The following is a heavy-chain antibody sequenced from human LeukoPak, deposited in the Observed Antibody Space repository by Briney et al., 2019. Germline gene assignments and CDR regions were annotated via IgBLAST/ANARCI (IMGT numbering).Heavy chain of an antibody. Sequence: GGSLRLSCAASGFTFSSYSMNWGREAPGKGLEWGSSISSSSSYIYYADSVKGRFTISRDNAKNSLYLQMNSLRAEDTAVYYCARDRSYGQPLLYYYGMDVWGQGTSVTVSS. CDR1: GFTFSSYS. CDR3: ARDRSYGQPLLYYYGMDV. J-gene: IGHJ6*02. CDR2: ISSSSSYI. V-gene: IGHV3-21*01. D-gene: IGHD5-18*01.